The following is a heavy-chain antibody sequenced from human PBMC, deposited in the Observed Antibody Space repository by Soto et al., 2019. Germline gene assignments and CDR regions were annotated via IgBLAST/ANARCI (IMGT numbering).Heavy chain of an antibody. CDR2: ISGSGGST. CDR3: AKDMYYDSSGYYWY. V-gene: IGHV3-23*01. Sequence: GGSLRLSCAASGFTFSSYAMSWVRQAPGKGLEWVSAISGSGGSTYYADSVKGRFTISRDNSKNTLYLQMNSLRAEDTAVYYCAKDMYYDSSGYYWYWGQETLVTVSS. J-gene: IGHJ4*02. CDR1: GFTFSSYA. D-gene: IGHD3-22*01.